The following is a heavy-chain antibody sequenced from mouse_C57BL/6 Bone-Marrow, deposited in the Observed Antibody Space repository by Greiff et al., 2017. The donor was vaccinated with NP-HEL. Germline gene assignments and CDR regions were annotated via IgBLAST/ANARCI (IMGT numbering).Heavy chain of an antibody. V-gene: IGHV1-26*01. J-gene: IGHJ2*01. D-gene: IGHD1-1*01. Sequence: VQLQQSGPELVKPGASVKISCKASGYTFTDYYMNWVKQSHGKSLEWIGDLNPNNGGTSYNQKFKGKATLTVEKSSSTAYMELRSLTSEDSAVYYCARDYGRNFDYWGQGTTLTVSS. CDR2: LNPNNGGT. CDR1: GYTFTDYY. CDR3: ARDYGRNFDY.